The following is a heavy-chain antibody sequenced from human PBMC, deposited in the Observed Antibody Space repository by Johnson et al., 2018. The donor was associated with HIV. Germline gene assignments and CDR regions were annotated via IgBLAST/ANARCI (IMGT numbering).Heavy chain of an antibody. CDR3: TTDSGWVPLEAFDI. CDR2: VKSKTDGGTT. Sequence: VQLVESGGGVVRPGRSLRLSCAASGFTFSNAWMSWVRQAPGKGLEWVGRVKSKTDGGTTDYTAPMKGRFTISRDDSKNTLYLQMNSLKTEDTAVYYCTTDSGWVPLEAFDIWGQGTMVTVSS. V-gene: IGHV3-15*01. J-gene: IGHJ3*02. D-gene: IGHD6-19*01. CDR1: GFTFSNAW.